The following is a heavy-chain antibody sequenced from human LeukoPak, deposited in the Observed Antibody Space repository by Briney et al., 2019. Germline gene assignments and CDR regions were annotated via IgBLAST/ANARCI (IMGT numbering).Heavy chain of an antibody. CDR3: TTDRHTAMVQFDY. D-gene: IGHD5-18*01. J-gene: IGHJ4*02. CDR2: IKSKTDGGTA. V-gene: IGHV3-15*01. CDR1: GFIFSNAW. Sequence: GGSLRLXCVASGFIFSNAWMSWVRQAPGKGLEWVGHIKSKTDGGTADYVAPVKGRFTISRDDSKNTLYLQMNSLKIEDTAVYYCTTDRHTAMVQFDYWGQGTLVTVSS.